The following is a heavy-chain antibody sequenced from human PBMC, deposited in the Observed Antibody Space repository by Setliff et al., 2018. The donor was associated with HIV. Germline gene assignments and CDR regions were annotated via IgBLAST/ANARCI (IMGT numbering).Heavy chain of an antibody. J-gene: IGHJ4*02. Sequence: LSCAASGFTFSSYSVNWVRQAPGKGLEWVSSISSSSSYIHYADSVKGRFTISRDNSKNSVYLQMDNLGAEDTAVYFCARDDGGYMSGVYFDCWGQGTRVTV. V-gene: IGHV3-21*06. CDR2: ISSSSSYI. CDR1: GFTFSSYS. D-gene: IGHD3-10*02. CDR3: ARDDGGYMSGVYFDC.